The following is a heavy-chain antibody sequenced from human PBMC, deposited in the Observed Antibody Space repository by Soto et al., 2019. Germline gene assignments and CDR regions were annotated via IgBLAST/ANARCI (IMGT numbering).Heavy chain of an antibody. CDR2: MNPNSGNT. Sequence: GASVKVSCKASGYTFTSYDINWVRQATGQGLEWMGWMNPNSGNTGYAQKFQGRVTMTRNTSISTAYMELSSLRSEDTAVYYCARGFLPEVLLYPAPDYPRSHHYYYGMDVWGQGTTVTVSS. V-gene: IGHV1-8*01. CDR3: ARGFLPEVLLYPAPDYPRSHHYYYGMDV. D-gene: IGHD2-2*02. CDR1: GYTFTSYD. J-gene: IGHJ6*02.